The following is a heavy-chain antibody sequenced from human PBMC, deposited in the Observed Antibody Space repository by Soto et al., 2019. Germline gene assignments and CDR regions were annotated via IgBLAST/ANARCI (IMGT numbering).Heavy chain of an antibody. CDR3: GTATIFGVVIHNWFEP. J-gene: IGHJ5*02. CDR2: INPSGGST. D-gene: IGHD3-3*01. CDR1: GYTFTTYY. V-gene: IGHV1-46*01. Sequence: ASVKVSCKASGYTFTTYYMHWVRQAPGQGLEWMGLINPSGGSTNYAQKFQGRVTVTRDTSTSTVYMELSSLGSDDTAVYFCGTATIFGVVIHNWFEPWGQGTLVTVPS.